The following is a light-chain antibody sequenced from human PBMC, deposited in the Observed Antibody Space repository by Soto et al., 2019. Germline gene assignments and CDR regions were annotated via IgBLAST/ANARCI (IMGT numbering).Light chain of an antibody. CDR3: QKYNSAPLT. Sequence: DIQMTQSPPSLSASVGDRVTITCRASQSINTYLNWYQQKPGKAPKLLIYAASTLQAGVPSRFSDSGSGTDFTLTISSLQPEDVAAYYCQKYNSAPLTFGGGTKVEIK. V-gene: IGKV1-27*01. CDR2: AAS. CDR1: QSINTY. J-gene: IGKJ4*01.